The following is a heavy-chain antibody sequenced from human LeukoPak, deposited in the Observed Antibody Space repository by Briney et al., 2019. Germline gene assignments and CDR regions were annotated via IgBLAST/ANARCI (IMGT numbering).Heavy chain of an antibody. CDR2: ISSSSSYI. V-gene: IGHV3-21*01. CDR1: GFTVSSNY. Sequence: GGSLRLSCAASGFTVSSNYMSWVRQAPGKGLEWVSSISSSSSYIYYADSVKGRFTISRDNAKNSLYLQMNSLRAEDTAVYYCARDIKGYSAYYYYMDVWGKGTTVTVSS. D-gene: IGHD2-15*01. J-gene: IGHJ6*03. CDR3: ARDIKGYSAYYYYMDV.